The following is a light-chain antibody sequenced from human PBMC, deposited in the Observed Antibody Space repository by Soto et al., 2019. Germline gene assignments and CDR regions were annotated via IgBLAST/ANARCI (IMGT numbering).Light chain of an antibody. J-gene: IGKJ2*01. CDR2: KAS. V-gene: IGKV1-5*03. CDR3: QQYDSYSYT. CDR1: QSISAW. Sequence: DIQMTQSPSTLSASVGDRVTITCRASQSISAWLAWYQQKPGKAPKLLIYKASSLESGVPSSFRGSGSGTEFTFTISSLQPDDFANYYCQQYDSYSYTFGQGTKVDIK.